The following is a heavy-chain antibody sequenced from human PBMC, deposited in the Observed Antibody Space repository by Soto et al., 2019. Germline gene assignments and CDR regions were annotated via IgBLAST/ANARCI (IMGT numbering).Heavy chain of an antibody. J-gene: IGHJ5*01. CDR1: GFTFSSHA. CDR3: ATAKRGTVSLLAA. V-gene: IGHV3-30-3*01. D-gene: IGHD4-4*01. CDR2: ISYDGSIK. Sequence: GGSLRLSCAASGFTFSSHAMHWVRQAPGKGLEWVAVISYDGSIKYYADSVKGRFTISRDSSKNTLYLQMDSLGADDTAVFYCATAKRGTVSLLAAWGQGTLVTVSS.